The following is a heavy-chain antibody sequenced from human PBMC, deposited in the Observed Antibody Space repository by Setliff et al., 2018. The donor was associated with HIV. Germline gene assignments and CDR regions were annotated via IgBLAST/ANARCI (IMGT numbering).Heavy chain of an antibody. V-gene: IGHV3-66*02. J-gene: IGHJ4*02. CDR2: IYTGGST. CDR1: GFTVSRNY. Sequence: PGGSLRLSCTASGFTVSRNYMSWVRQAPGKGLEWVSVIYTGGSTSYADSVKGRFTISRDNSKNALYLQMNSLRVEDTAVYFCATRGRAYYYDSSGHFDYWGQGALVTVSS. D-gene: IGHD3-22*01. CDR3: ATRGRAYYYDSSGHFDY.